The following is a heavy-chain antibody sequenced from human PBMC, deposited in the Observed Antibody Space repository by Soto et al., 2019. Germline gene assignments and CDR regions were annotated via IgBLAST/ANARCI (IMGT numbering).Heavy chain of an antibody. CDR2: MNPNSGNT. D-gene: IGHD2-2*01. J-gene: IGHJ4*02. CDR3: ARAIVVVPAASLVTFDY. V-gene: IGHV1-8*02. CDR1: GYTFTSYD. Sequence: ASVKVSCKASGYTFTSYDINWVRQATGQGLEWMGWMNPNSGNTGYAQKFQRRVTMTRNTAISTAYMELSSLRSEDTAVYYCARAIVVVPAASLVTFDYWGPGPLVIVSS.